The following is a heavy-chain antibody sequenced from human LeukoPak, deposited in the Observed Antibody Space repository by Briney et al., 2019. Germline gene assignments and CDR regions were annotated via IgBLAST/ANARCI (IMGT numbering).Heavy chain of an antibody. CDR2: IYPGDSDT. D-gene: IGHD3-22*01. V-gene: IGHV5-51*01. Sequence: GESLKISCKGSGYSFISYWIGWVRQMPGKGLEWMGIIYPGDSDTRYSPSFQGQVTISVDKSISTAYLQWSSLKASDSAMYYCARRRYYDTSAYYVPHYFDYWGQGTLVTVSS. CDR1: GYSFISYW. CDR3: ARRRYYDTSAYYVPHYFDY. J-gene: IGHJ4*02.